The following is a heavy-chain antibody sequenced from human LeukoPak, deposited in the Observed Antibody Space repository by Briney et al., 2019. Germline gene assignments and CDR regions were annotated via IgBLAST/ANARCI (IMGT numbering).Heavy chain of an antibody. Sequence: PSETLSLTCTVSGGSISSSSYYWGWIRQPPWKGLEWIGSIYYSGSTYYNPSLKSRVIISVDTSKNQFSLKLSSVTAADTAVYYCARQPRCGDYRIDYWGQGTLVTVSS. J-gene: IGHJ4*02. CDR2: IYYSGST. D-gene: IGHD4-17*01. CDR3: ARQPRCGDYRIDY. CDR1: GGSISSSSYY. V-gene: IGHV4-39*01.